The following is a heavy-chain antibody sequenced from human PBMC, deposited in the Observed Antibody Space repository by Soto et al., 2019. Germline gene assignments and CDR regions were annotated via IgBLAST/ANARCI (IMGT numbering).Heavy chain of an antibody. V-gene: IGHV4-31*03. J-gene: IGHJ5*02. D-gene: IGHD3-10*01. CDR2: NYNSGTT. CDR3: AREPISTPRGVTQVDP. Sequence: QVRLQESGPGLVRPSQTLSLTCNVSGAPITRGGFYWSWIRQHPGTAPEWIGYNYNSGTTFYNPSLGSRVTMALDAAKNHFSLELRSVTVADAAVYYCAREPISTPRGVTQVDPWGQGTQVTVSS. CDR1: GAPITRGGFY.